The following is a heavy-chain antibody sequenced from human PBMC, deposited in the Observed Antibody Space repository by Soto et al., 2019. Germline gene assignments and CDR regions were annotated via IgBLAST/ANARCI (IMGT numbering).Heavy chain of an antibody. V-gene: IGHV4-59*01. CDR3: ARDGRRGDGSSDEATKKPYNWFDP. D-gene: IGHD3-10*01. Sequence: SETLSLTCTVSGGSISSYYWSWIRQPPGKGLEWIGYIYYSGSTNYNPSLKSRVTISVDTSKNQFSLKLSSVTAADTAVYYCARDGRRGDGSSDEATKKPYNWFDPWGQGTLVTVSS. CDR2: IYYSGST. CDR1: GGSISSYY. J-gene: IGHJ5*02.